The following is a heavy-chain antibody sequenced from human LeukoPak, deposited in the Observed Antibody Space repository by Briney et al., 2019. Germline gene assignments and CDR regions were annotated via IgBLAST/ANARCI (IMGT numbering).Heavy chain of an antibody. CDR1: GYTFTGYY. V-gene: IGHV1-2*02. D-gene: IGHD5-24*01. CDR2: INPNSGGT. Sequence: ASVKVSCKASGYTFTGYYMHWVRQAPGQGLEWMGWINPNSGGTNYAQKFQGRVTMTRDTSISTAYVELSRLRSDDTAVYYCARGTVEMATITPDYWGQGTLVTVSS. CDR3: ARGTVEMATITPDY. J-gene: IGHJ4*02.